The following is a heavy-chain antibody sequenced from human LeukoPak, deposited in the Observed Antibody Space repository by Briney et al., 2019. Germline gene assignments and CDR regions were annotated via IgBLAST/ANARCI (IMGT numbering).Heavy chain of an antibody. Sequence: GESLKISCKGSGYSFTNHWIGWVRQMPGKGLEWMGIVNPDDSDTIYSPSFQGQLTIPADASITTAYLQWSSLKASDTAMYYCARLRWPRGGRSSFDYWGQGALVTVSS. CDR1: GYSFTNHW. CDR3: ARLRWPRGGRSSFDY. V-gene: IGHV5-51*01. J-gene: IGHJ4*02. D-gene: IGHD3-10*01. CDR2: VNPDDSDT.